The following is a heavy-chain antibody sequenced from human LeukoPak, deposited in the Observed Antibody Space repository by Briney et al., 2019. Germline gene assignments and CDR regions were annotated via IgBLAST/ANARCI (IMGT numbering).Heavy chain of an antibody. J-gene: IGHJ4*02. CDR2: IRYDGTNK. D-gene: IGHD6-19*01. CDR3: AKRHSSGWYIFEY. CDR1: GFTFSSYA. Sequence: GGSLRLSCAASGFTFSSYAMHWVRQAPGKGLEWVAFIRYDGTNKYVDSVKGRFTISRDNSKNTLYLQMNSLRAEDTAVYYCAKRHSSGWYIFEYWGQGTLVTVSS. V-gene: IGHV3-30*02.